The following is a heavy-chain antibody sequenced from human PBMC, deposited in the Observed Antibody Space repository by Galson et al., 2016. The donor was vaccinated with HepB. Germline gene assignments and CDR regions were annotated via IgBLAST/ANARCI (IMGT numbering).Heavy chain of an antibody. V-gene: IGHV3-74*01. Sequence: SLRLSCAASGFSFGSYWMYWVRQAPGQGLVWVSHIDTDGRSSYYADSVKGRFTISRDNAENTLSLKMNSLRSEDTAVYFCVRDGPFSDIDLDVWGKGTTVTVSS. J-gene: IGHJ6*04. CDR3: VRDGPFSDIDLDV. D-gene: IGHD2-15*01. CDR1: GFSFGSYW. CDR2: IDTDGRSS.